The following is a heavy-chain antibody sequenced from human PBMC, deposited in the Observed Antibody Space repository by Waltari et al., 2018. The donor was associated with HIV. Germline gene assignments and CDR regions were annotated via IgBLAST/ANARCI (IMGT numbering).Heavy chain of an antibody. CDR3: ARGGYSYGYA. CDR1: GGSISSYY. V-gene: IGHV4-59*01. CDR2: IYYSGST. D-gene: IGHD5-18*01. J-gene: IGHJ5*02. Sequence: QVQLQESGPGLVKPSETLSLTCTVSGGSISSYYWSWIRQPPGKGLEWLGYIYYSGSTNYNPSLKSRVTISVDTSKNQFSLKLSSVTAADTAVYYCARGGYSYGYAWGQGTLVTVSS.